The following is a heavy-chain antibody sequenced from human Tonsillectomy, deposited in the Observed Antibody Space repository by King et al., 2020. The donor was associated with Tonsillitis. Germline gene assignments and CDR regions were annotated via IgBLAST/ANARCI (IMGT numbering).Heavy chain of an antibody. V-gene: IGHV3-21*01. CDR1: GFTFSIYS. D-gene: IGHD5-12*01. Sequence: EVQLVESGGGLVKPGGSLRLSCAASGFTFSIYSINWVRQAPGKGLEWVSSISRSSSYIYYADSVKGRFTISRDNAKNSLYLQMNSLRAEDTAVYYCARFKYSDNRMDVWGKGTTVTVSS. J-gene: IGHJ6*04. CDR3: ARFKYSDNRMDV. CDR2: ISRSSSYI.